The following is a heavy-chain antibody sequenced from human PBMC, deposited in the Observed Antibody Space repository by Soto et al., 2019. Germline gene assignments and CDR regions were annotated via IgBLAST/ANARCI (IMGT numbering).Heavy chain of an antibody. J-gene: IGHJ6*02. V-gene: IGHV1-69*06. D-gene: IGHD3-3*01. CDR1: GGTFSSYA. Sequence: ASVKVSCKASGGTFSSYAISWVRQAPGQGLEWMGGIIPIFGTANYAQKFQGRVTITADKSTSTAYMELSSLRSEDTAVYYCARGHYDFWSGYSPYYYYGMDVWGQGTTVTVSS. CDR2: IIPIFGTA. CDR3: ARGHYDFWSGYSPYYYYGMDV.